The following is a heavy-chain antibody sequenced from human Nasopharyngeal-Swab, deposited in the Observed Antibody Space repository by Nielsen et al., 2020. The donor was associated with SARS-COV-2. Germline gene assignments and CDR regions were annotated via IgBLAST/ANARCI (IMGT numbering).Heavy chain of an antibody. D-gene: IGHD6-13*01. CDR3: ARDRVDSSSWGYYYYGMDV. Sequence: LSLTCAASGFPFSSYDMHWVRQATGKGLEWVSAIGTAGDTYYPGSVKGRFTISRENAKNSLYLQMNSLRAGDTAVYYCARDRVDSSSWGYYYYGMDVWGQGTTVTVSS. CDR2: IGTAGDT. J-gene: IGHJ6*02. V-gene: IGHV3-13*01. CDR1: GFPFSSYD.